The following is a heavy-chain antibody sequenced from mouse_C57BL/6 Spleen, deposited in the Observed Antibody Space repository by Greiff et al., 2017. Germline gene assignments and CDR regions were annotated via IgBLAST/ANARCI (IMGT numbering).Heavy chain of an antibody. CDR3: ASGGYDYYAMDY. V-gene: IGHV5-6*01. CDR1: GFTFSSYG. CDR2: ISSGGSYT. D-gene: IGHD2-3*01. J-gene: IGHJ4*01. Sequence: EVQRVESGGDLVKPGGSLKLSCAASGFTFSSYGMSWVRQTPDKRLEWVATISSGGSYTYYPDSVKGRFTISRDNAKNTLYLQMSSLKSEDTAMYYCASGGYDYYAMDYWGQGTSVTVSS.